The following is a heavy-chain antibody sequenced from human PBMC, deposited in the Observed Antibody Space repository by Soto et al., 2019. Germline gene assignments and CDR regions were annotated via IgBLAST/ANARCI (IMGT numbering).Heavy chain of an antibody. CDR1: GYTFTSYE. CDR2: ISPYNANT. Sequence: ASVKVSCKASGYTFTSYEVSWVRQAPGQGLEWMGWISPYNANTNYAQKVQDRVTMTTDTSTSTAYMELRSLRSDDTAVYYCAREREGSGFDPWGQGTLVTVSS. CDR3: AREREGSGFDP. J-gene: IGHJ5*02. D-gene: IGHD1-26*01. V-gene: IGHV1-18*01.